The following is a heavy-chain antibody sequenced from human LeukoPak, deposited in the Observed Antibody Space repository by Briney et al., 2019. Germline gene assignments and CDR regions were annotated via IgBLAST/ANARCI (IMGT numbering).Heavy chain of an antibody. D-gene: IGHD3-22*01. CDR1: GFTFSSYA. Sequence: PGGSLRLSCAASGFTFSSYAMSWVRQAPGKGLEWVSGISGSGGSTHSADSVKGRFTISRDNSKNTLYLQMNSLRAEDTAVYYCAKDPTRTVYYYDSSGTDDAFDIWGQGTMVTVSS. CDR3: AKDPTRTVYYYDSSGTDDAFDI. J-gene: IGHJ3*02. V-gene: IGHV3-23*01. CDR2: ISGSGGST.